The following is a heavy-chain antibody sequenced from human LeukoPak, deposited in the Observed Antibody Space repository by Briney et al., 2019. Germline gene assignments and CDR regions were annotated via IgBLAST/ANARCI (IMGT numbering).Heavy chain of an antibody. CDR2: IYTSGST. V-gene: IGHV4-4*07. CDR3: ASGYTYGRFDY. CDR1: GGSIRSYY. J-gene: IGHJ4*02. Sequence: PSETLSLTCTVSGGSIRSYYWSWIRQPAGKGLEWIGRIYTSGSTNYNPSLKSRVTMSVDTSKNQFSLKLSSVTAADTAVYYCASGYTYGRFDYWGQGTLVTVSS. D-gene: IGHD5-18*01.